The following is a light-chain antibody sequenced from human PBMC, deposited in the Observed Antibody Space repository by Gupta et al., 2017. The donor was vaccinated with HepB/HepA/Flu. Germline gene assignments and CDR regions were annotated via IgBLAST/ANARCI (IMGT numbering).Light chain of an antibody. J-gene: IGKJ1*01. CDR2: KVS. Sequence: DVVMTQSPLSLPVTLGQPASISCRSSQSLVYSDGNTYLNWFHQRPGQSPRRLIYKVSNRDSGVPDRFSGSGSGTDFTLKISRVEAEDVGVYYFMQATQRPTFGRGTKVEIK. CDR1: QSLVYSDGNTY. CDR3: MQATQRPT. V-gene: IGKV2-30*01.